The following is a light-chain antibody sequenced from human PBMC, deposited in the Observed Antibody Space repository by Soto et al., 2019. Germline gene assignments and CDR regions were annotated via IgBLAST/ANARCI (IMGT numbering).Light chain of an antibody. CDR2: GAS. CDR1: QSVRTY. V-gene: IGKV1-39*01. CDR3: QKYSSVPV. J-gene: IGKJ3*01. Sequence: DIQMTQSPSSLSASVGDRVTITCRASQSVRTYLNWYQRKPGKAPKVLIYGASALQSGVPSRFSGSGSGTDFTLTINSLQPEDVATYSCQKYSSVPVFGPGTKVEIK.